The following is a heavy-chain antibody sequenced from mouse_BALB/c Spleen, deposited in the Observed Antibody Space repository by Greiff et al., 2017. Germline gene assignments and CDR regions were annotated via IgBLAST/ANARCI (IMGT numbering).Heavy chain of an antibody. V-gene: IGHV1S81*02. J-gene: IGHJ2*01. CDR2: INPSNGGT. CDR1: GYTFTSYY. Sequence: LQESGAELVKPGASVKLSCKASGYTFTSYYMYWVKQRPGQGLEWIGEINPSNGGTNFNEKFKSKATLTVDKSSSTAYMQLSSLTSEDSAVYYCTRREVVATGYFDYWGQGTTLTVSS. CDR3: TRREVVATGYFDY. D-gene: IGHD1-1*01.